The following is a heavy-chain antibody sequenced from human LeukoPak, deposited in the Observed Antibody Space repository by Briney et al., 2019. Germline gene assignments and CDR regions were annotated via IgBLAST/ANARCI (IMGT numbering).Heavy chain of an antibody. CDR1: GYTFTSYD. V-gene: IGHV1-8*01. CDR2: MNPNNGNT. D-gene: IGHD3-22*01. J-gene: IGHJ4*02. Sequence: GASVKVSCKASGYTFTSYDINWVRQATGQGLEWMGWMNPNNGNTGYAQRFQGRVTLTRDTSITTAYMELSSLRSEDTAVYYCARGFLGYESSDYAFSYYWGQGTLVTVSS. CDR3: ARGFLGYESSDYAFSYY.